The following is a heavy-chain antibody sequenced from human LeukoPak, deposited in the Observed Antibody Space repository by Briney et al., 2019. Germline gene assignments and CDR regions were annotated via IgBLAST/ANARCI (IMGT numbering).Heavy chain of an antibody. CDR3: ARRGYCSGGSCFDDAFDI. J-gene: IGHJ3*02. CDR2: ISAYNGNT. D-gene: IGHD2-15*01. V-gene: IGHV1-18*01. CDR1: GYTFTSYG. Sequence: EASVKVSCKASGYTFTSYGISWVRQAPGQGLEWMGWISAYNGNTNYAQKLQGRVTMTTDTSTSTAYMELRSLRPDDTAVYYCARRGYCSGGSCFDDAFDIWGQGTMVTVSS.